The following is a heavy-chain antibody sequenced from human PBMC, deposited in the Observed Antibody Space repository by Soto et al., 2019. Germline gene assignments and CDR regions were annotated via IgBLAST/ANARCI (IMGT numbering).Heavy chain of an antibody. D-gene: IGHD4-17*01. Sequence: SVKVSCKASGGTFSSYAISWVRQAPGQGLEWMGGIIPIFGTANYAQKFQGRVTITADESTSTAYMELSSLRSEDTAVYYRARVLTGTYGMDVWGQGTTVTVSS. CDR3: ARVLTGTYGMDV. CDR1: GGTFSSYA. V-gene: IGHV1-69*13. CDR2: IIPIFGTA. J-gene: IGHJ6*02.